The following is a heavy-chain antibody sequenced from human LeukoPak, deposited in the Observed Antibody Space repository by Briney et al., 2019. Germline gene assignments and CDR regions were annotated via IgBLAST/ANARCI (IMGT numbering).Heavy chain of an antibody. CDR3: AKRSGYTTGWFFDF. J-gene: IGHJ4*02. V-gene: IGHV3-23*01. CDR2: ISGSGDNT. Sequence: GGSLRLSRAASGFSFGSYAMSWVRQAPGKGLEWVSSISGSGDNTYYAESVKGRFTISRDNSKNTLFLQMNSLRAEDTAVFYCAKRSGYTTGWFFDFWGQGTLVTVSS. CDR1: GFSFGSYA. D-gene: IGHD6-19*01.